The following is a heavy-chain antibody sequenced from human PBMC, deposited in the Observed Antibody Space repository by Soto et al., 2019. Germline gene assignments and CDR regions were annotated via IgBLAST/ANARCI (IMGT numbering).Heavy chain of an antibody. D-gene: IGHD3-3*01. V-gene: IGHV3-30-3*01. Sequence: GGSLRLSCAASGFTFSSYAMHWVRQAPGKGLEWVAVISYDGSNKYYADSVKGRFTISRDNSKNTLYLQMNSLRAEDTAVYYCARDKQYYDFWSGYCYWGQGTLVTVSS. CDR3: ARDKQYYDFWSGYCY. CDR1: GFTFSSYA. J-gene: IGHJ4*02. CDR2: ISYDGSNK.